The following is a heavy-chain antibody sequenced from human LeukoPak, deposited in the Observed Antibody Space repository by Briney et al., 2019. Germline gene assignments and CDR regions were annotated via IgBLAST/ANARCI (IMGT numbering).Heavy chain of an antibody. J-gene: IGHJ3*02. CDR1: GFTFISKA. CDR2: IKSKTDGGTT. V-gene: IGHV3-15*01. Sequence: SGGSLRLSCVASGFTFISKAMSWVRQAPGKGLEWVGRIKSKTDGGTTDYAAPVKGRFTISRDDSKNTLYLQMNSLKTEDTAVYYCTTDWDDAFDIWGQGTMVTVSS. D-gene: IGHD1-26*01. CDR3: TTDWDDAFDI.